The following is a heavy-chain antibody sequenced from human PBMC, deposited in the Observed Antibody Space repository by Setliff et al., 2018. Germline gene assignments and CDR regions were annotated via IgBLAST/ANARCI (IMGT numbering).Heavy chain of an antibody. CDR1: GGSVGSGSYY. V-gene: IGHV4-61*02. CDR2: IQSTGNT. D-gene: IGHD2-21*01. Sequence: PSETLSLTCIVSGGSVGSGSYYWSWIRQPAGKGLEWIGLIQSTGNTNYNPSLQSRVSISADTSKNLFSLRLKSVTAADTAVYYCAKEYVVNSFVSNSHQHYGLDVWGQGTTVTVSS. J-gene: IGHJ6*02. CDR3: AKEYVVNSFVSNSHQHYGLDV.